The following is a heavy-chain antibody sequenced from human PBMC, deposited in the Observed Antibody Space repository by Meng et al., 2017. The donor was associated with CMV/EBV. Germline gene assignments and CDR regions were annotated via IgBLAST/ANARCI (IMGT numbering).Heavy chain of an antibody. Sequence: SGPTLVKPTQTLTLICTFSGFSLSTTGMCVIWVRQPPGKALEWLAPIDWDDDKYYSTSLKARLTISKNTSKNQAVLTMTNIDPVDTATYYCAQMRITGTTSGCYYCYGMDVWGQGTTVTVSS. J-gene: IGHJ6*02. CDR2: IDWDDDK. V-gene: IGHV2-70*20. D-gene: IGHD1-7*01. CDR1: GFSLSTTGMC. CDR3: AQMRITGTTSGCYYCYGMDV.